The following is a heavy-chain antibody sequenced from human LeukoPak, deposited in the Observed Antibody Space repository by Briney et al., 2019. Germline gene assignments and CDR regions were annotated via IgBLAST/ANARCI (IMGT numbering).Heavy chain of an antibody. V-gene: IGHV1-18*01. D-gene: IGHD1-1*01. CDR3: ARDPERGAFDM. Sequence: GASVKVSCKASGYTFTSYGISWVRQAPGQGLEWMGWISGYSDDTDYAQKFQGRVTMTTDTTTRTAYMELRSLRFDDTAVYFCARDPERGAFDMWGQGTVVTVSS. J-gene: IGHJ3*02. CDR2: ISGYSDDT. CDR1: GYTFTSYG.